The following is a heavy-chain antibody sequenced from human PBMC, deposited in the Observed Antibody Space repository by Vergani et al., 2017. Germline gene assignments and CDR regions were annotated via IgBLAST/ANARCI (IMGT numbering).Heavy chain of an antibody. J-gene: IGHJ4*02. CDR3: ARTSXISGSYYNGEWDY. V-gene: IGHV1-46*03. CDR1: GYTFTSYY. Sequence: VQLVQSGAEVKKPGASAKVSCKASGYTFTSYYMHWVRQAPGQGLEWMGIITPGGSTDYGPKFQGRATMTRDTSTRTVYMDLTGLRSDDTAMYYCARTSXISGSYYNGEWDYWGQGTLVVVSS. D-gene: IGHD3-10*01. CDR2: ITPGGST.